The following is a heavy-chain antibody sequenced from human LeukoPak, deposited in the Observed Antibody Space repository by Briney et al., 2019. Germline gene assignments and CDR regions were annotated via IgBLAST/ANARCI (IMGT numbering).Heavy chain of an antibody. V-gene: IGHV3-30*04. CDR2: ISYDGSNK. J-gene: IGHJ3*02. CDR1: GFTFSSYA. D-gene: IGHD1-7*01. CDR3: ARAKTGTTAAFDI. Sequence: GGSLRLSCAASGFTFSSYAMHWVRQAPGKGLEWVAVISYDGSNKYYADSVKGRFTISRDNSKNTLYLQMNSLRAEDTAVYYCARAKTGTTAAFDIWGQGTMVTVSS.